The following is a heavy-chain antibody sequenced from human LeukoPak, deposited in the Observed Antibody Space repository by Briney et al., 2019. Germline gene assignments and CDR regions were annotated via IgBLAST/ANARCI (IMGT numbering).Heavy chain of an antibody. J-gene: IGHJ4*02. CDR2: MKPGGGEI. V-gene: IGHV3-7*03. Sequence: GGSLRLSCAASGFTFSTYWMSWLRQAPGKGLEWVANMKPGGGEIYYVDSVKGRFTISRDNSKNSLYLQMNSLRAEDTTVYYCARDLVVPAAMGYFDYWGRGTLVTVSS. D-gene: IGHD2-2*01. CDR3: ARDLVVPAAMGYFDY. CDR1: GFTFSTYW.